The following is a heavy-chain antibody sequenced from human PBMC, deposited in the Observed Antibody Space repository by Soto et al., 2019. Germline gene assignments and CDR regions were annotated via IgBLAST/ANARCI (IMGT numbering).Heavy chain of an antibody. V-gene: IGHV3-33*01. D-gene: IGHD3-10*01. J-gene: IGHJ3*02. Sequence: VAVIWYDGSNKYYADSVKGRFTISRDNSKNTLYLQMNSLRAEDTAVYYCARSFGITYGSIDAFDIWGQGTMVTVSS. CDR2: IWYDGSNK. CDR3: ARSFGITYGSIDAFDI.